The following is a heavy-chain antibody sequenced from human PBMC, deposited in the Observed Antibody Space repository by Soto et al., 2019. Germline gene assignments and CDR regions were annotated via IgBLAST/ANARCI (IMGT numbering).Heavy chain of an antibody. D-gene: IGHD6-19*01. V-gene: IGHV3-30*18. CDR3: VKDGSSGWPYYYGLDV. Sequence: GGSLRLSCAASGFTFSSYVMHWVRQAPGKGLEWVAVISYDGSNKYYADSVKGRFTISRDNSKNTLYLQMSSLRAEDTAVYYCVKDGSSGWPYYYGLDVWGQGTTVTVS. CDR2: ISYDGSNK. J-gene: IGHJ6*02. CDR1: GFTFSSYV.